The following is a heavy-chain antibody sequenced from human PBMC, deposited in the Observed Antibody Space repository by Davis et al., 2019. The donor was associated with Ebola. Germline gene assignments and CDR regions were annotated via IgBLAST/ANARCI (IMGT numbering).Heavy chain of an antibody. CDR2: IRSKANSFAT. Sequence: PGGSLRFSCAASGSTFSGSAMHWVRQASGKGLEWVGRIRSKANSFATAYAASVKGRFTISRDDSKNTAYLQMNSLKTEDTAVYYCAAVRYYYYYGMDVWDQGTTVTVSS. CDR1: GSTFSGSA. D-gene: IGHD6-19*01. J-gene: IGHJ6*02. CDR3: AAVRYYYYYGMDV. V-gene: IGHV3-73*01.